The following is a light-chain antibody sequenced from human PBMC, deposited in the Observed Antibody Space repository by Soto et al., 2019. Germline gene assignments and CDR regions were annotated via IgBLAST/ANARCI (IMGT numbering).Light chain of an antibody. J-gene: IGLJ2*01. CDR2: EVS. V-gene: IGLV2-14*01. CDR1: SSDVGGYSY. Sequence: QSALTQPASVSGSPGQSITISCTGTSSDVGGYSYVSWYQHHPGKAPKLMIYEVSNRPSGVSNRFSGSKSGNTASLTISGLQAEDEADYYCSSYTSSITPVVFGGGTKLTVL. CDR3: SSYTSSITPVV.